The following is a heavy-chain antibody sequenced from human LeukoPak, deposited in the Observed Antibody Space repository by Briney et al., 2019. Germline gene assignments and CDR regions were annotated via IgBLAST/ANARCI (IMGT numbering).Heavy chain of an antibody. CDR2: MSGSGDST. CDR3: ARRYYDSSGHDAFDI. D-gene: IGHD3-22*01. J-gene: IGHJ3*02. V-gene: IGHV3-23*01. Sequence: GGSLRLSCAASGFTFSTYAMSWVRQAPGKGLEWVSVMSGSGDSTYFADSVKGRFTISRDNSKSTLYLQMNRLRAEDTAVYYCARRYYDSSGHDAFDIWGQGTMVTVSS. CDR1: GFTFSTYA.